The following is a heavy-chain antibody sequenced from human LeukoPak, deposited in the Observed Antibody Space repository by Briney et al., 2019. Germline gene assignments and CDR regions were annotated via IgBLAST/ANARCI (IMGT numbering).Heavy chain of an antibody. CDR2: ISTTSTYI. D-gene: IGHD2-2*01. CDR1: GFAFSSYN. Sequence: TGGSLSLSCAASGFAFSSYNMKWVRQAPGKGLEWVSFISTTSTYIYYADSVKGRFTVSRDNSKNLLYLQMDSLRVEDTAVYYCARAGTCSSTSCDGGIEYWGQGTLVTVSS. V-gene: IGHV3-21*06. J-gene: IGHJ4*02. CDR3: ARAGTCSSTSCDGGIEY.